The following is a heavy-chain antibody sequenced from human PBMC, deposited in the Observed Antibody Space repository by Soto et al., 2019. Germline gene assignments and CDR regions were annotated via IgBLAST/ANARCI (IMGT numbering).Heavy chain of an antibody. V-gene: IGHV3-21*01. J-gene: IGHJ5*02. CDR3: ARGYTGYCSGGTSYWFDP. Sequence: EVQLVESGGGLVKPGGSLRLSCAASGFSFSSYSMNWVRQAPGKGLEWVSSISSSASHINYADSVKGRLTISRDNAMKSLYLQMNSLRAEDTAVYYCARGYTGYCSGGTSYWFDPWGQGPLVSVSS. CDR2: ISSSASHI. CDR1: GFSFSSYS. D-gene: IGHD2-15*01.